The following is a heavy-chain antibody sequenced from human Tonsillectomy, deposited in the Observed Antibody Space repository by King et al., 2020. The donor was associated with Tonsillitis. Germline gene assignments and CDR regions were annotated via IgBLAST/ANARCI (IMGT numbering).Heavy chain of an antibody. CDR1: GGSISSNY. V-gene: IGHV4-59*01. CDR3: ARKGGGDLWSGFENYFYYYYMDV. CDR2: VYYSETT. J-gene: IGHJ6*03. D-gene: IGHD3-3*01. Sequence: VQLQESGPGLVKPSETLSLTCTVSGGSISSNYWSWIRQPPGKGLEWIGNVYYSETTNYNPSLKSRVTISVDTSKNQLSLKLSSVTAADTAVYYCARKGGGDLWSGFENYFYYYYMDVWGKGTTVVVSS.